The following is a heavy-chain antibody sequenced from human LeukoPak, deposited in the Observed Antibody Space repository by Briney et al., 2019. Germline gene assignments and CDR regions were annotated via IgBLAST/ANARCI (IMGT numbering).Heavy chain of an antibody. CDR2: IYYSGST. V-gene: IGHV4-39*07. J-gene: IGHJ3*02. CDR3: AKLGGGTYSLGLDAFDI. D-gene: IGHD1-26*01. CDR1: GGSISSSSYY. Sequence: SETLSLTCTVSGGSISSSSYYWGWIRQPPGKGLEWIGSIYYSGSTYYNPSLKSRVTISVDTSKNRFSLKLSSVTAADTAVFYCAKLGGGTYSLGLDAFDIWGQGTMVTVSS.